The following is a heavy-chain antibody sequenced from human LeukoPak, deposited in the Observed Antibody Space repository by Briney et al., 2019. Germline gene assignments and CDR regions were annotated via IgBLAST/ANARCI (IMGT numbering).Heavy chain of an antibody. J-gene: IGHJ6*03. CDR1: GFTFSSYA. V-gene: IGHV3-23*01. D-gene: IGHD6-13*01. CDR3: AKDPYSSSLVPRYMDV. CDR2: ISGSGGST. Sequence: GGSLRLSCAASGFTFSSYAMSWVRQAPGKGLEWGSAISGSGGSTYYADSVKGRFTISRDNSKNTLYLQMNSLRAEGTAVYYCAKDPYSSSLVPRYMDVWGKGTTVTVSS.